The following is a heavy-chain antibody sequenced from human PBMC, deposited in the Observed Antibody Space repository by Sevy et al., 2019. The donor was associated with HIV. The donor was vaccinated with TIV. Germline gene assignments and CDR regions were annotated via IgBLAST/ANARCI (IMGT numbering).Heavy chain of an antibody. V-gene: IGHV3-48*03. CDR3: ARPHYYDSSGYYREDYFDY. J-gene: IGHJ4*02. Sequence: GGSLRLSCAASGFTFSSYEMNWVRQAPGKGLEWVSYISSSGSTIYYADSVKGRFTISRDNAKNSLYLHMNSLRAEYTAVYYCARPHYYDSSGYYREDYFDYWGQGTLVTVSS. D-gene: IGHD3-22*01. CDR2: ISSSGSTI. CDR1: GFTFSSYE.